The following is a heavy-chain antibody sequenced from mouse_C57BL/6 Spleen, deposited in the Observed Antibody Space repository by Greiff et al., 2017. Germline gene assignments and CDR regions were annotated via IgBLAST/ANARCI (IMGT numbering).Heavy chain of an antibody. CDR3: ARAGDGSSYWYFEV. CDR2: IYPRSGNT. D-gene: IGHD1-1*01. Sequence: QVQLQQSGAELARPGASVKLSCKASGYTFTSYGISWVKQRTGQGLEWSGEIYPRSGNTYYNEKFKGKATLTADKSSSTAYLELRSLTSEDSAVYFCARAGDGSSYWYFEVWGTGTTVAVSS. V-gene: IGHV1-81*01. J-gene: IGHJ1*03. CDR1: GYTFTSYG.